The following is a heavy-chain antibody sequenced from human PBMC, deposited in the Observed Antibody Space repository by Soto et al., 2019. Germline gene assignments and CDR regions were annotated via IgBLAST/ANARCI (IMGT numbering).Heavy chain of an antibody. J-gene: IGHJ6*02. V-gene: IGHV4-31*03. Sequence: LSLTCTVSGGSISSGGYYWSWIRQHPGKGLEWIGYIYYSGSTYYNPSLKSRVTISVDTSKNRFSLKLSSVTAADTAVYYCARQDPPYYYGMDVWGQGTTVTVSS. CDR1: GGSISSGGYY. CDR3: ARQDPPYYYGMDV. CDR2: IYYSGST.